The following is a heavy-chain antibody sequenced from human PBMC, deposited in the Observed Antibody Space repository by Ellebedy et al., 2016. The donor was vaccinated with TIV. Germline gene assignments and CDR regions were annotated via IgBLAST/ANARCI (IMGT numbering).Heavy chain of an antibody. V-gene: IGHV3-33*01. J-gene: IGHJ5*02. CDR2: IWYDGSTQ. CDR1: GFTFSSFG. D-gene: IGHD4-23*01. Sequence: GESLKISCEASGFTFSSFGMHWVRQAPGKGLEWVAVIWYDGSTQYSADSVKGRFTISRDSSINTVYLQMNGLRADDTAVYYCATLSRWSIFSWGQGTQVTVSS. CDR3: ATLSRWSIFS.